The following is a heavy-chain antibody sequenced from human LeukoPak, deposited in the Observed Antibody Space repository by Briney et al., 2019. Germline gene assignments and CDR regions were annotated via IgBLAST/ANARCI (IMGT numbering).Heavy chain of an antibody. CDR2: IYYSGST. CDR1: GGSISSYY. CDR3: ARQCYASSGYSSLIAY. J-gene: IGHJ4*02. Sequence: SETLSLTCTVSGGSISSYYWSWIRQPPGKGLEWIGYIYYSGSTNYNPSLKSRVTISVDTSKNQFSLQLSSVTAADTAVYYCARQCYASSGYSSLIAYWGQGTLVTVS. D-gene: IGHD3-22*01. V-gene: IGHV4-59*01.